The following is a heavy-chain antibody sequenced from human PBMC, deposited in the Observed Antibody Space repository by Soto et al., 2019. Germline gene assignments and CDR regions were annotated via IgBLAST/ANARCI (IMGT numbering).Heavy chain of an antibody. J-gene: IGHJ4*02. CDR1: GFSFSGYW. Sequence: EVQLVESGGDLVQPGGSLRLSCAASGFSFSGYWMSWVRQAPGKGPEWVASIKHDGSETYYVDSVKGRSTISRDNAKNSLYLQMNSLRAEDTAVYYCARAAYWGQGTLATVSS. CDR2: IKHDGSET. D-gene: IGHD6-25*01. CDR3: ARAAY. V-gene: IGHV3-7*04.